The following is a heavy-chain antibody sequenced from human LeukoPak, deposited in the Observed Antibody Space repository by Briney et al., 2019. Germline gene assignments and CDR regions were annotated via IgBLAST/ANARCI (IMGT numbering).Heavy chain of an antibody. D-gene: IGHD1-26*01. J-gene: IGHJ6*03. Sequence: EASVKVSCKASGGTFSSYAISWVRQAPGQGLEWMGGIIPIFGKANYAQKFQGRVTITTDESTSTAHMELSSLRSEDTAVYHCARGTTTAPWELLMNYYYMDVWGKGTTVTVSS. CDR3: ARGTTTAPWELLMNYYYMDV. CDR2: IIPIFGKA. V-gene: IGHV1-69*05. CDR1: GGTFSSYA.